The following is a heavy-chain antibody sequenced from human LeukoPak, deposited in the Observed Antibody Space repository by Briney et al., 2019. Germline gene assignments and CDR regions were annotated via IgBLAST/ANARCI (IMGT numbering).Heavy chain of an antibody. V-gene: IGHV3-23*01. CDR3: ARDLHYYVAMDV. CDR2: ITGAGGDT. J-gene: IGHJ6*02. D-gene: IGHD3-10*02. Sequence: PGGSLRLSCAASGFTFSTFAMSWVRQAPGKGLEWVAAITGAGGDTYYADSVKGRFTISRDNFKNTLSLEMNSLTAEDTALYYCARDLHYYVAMDVWGQGTTVTVSS. CDR1: GFTFSTFA.